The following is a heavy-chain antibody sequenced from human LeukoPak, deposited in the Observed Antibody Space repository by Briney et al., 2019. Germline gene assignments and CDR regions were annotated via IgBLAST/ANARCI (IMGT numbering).Heavy chain of an antibody. Sequence: PSETLSLTCTVSGGSISSSSYYWGWIRQPPGKGLEWIGSIYYSGSTYYNPSLKSRVTISVDTSKNQFSLKLSSVTAADTAVYYCARGLAARKRNHYYMDVWGKGTTVTVSS. D-gene: IGHD6-6*01. CDR1: GGSISSSSYY. CDR2: IYYSGST. CDR3: ARGLAARKRNHYYMDV. V-gene: IGHV4-39*07. J-gene: IGHJ6*03.